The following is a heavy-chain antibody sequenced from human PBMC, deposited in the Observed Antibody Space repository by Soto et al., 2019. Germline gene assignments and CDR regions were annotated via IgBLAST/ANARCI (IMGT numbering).Heavy chain of an antibody. CDR1: GFTFSYYY. Sequence: PGGSLKLSCAASGFTFSYYYMNWIRQPPGKGPEWVSYVTSSGRTIYNADSVKGRFTISRYNVKYSLYLQMNSLRADDTAVYYCARERGGYSSDFWGQGTLVTVSS. CDR3: ARERGGYSSDF. V-gene: IGHV3-11*04. J-gene: IGHJ4*02. D-gene: IGHD2-15*01. CDR2: VTSSGRTI.